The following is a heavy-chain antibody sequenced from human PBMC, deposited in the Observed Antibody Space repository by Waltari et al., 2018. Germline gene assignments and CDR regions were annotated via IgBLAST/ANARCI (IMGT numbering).Heavy chain of an antibody. CDR2: IYSGGRT. V-gene: IGHV3-53*01. Sequence: EVQLVESGGGLIQPGGSLRLSCAASGFTVSSNYMSWVRQAPGKGLEWVAVIYSGGRTYYAVSGKGRFTISRDNSKNTLYLQMNSLRAEDTAVYYCARQRLSGDDAFDIWGQGTMVTVSS. D-gene: IGHD3-10*02. CDR1: GFTVSSNY. J-gene: IGHJ3*02. CDR3: ARQRLSGDDAFDI.